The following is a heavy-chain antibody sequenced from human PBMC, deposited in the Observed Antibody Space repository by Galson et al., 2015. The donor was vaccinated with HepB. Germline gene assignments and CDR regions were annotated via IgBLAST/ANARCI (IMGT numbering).Heavy chain of an antibody. D-gene: IGHD6-13*01. J-gene: IGHJ6*02. Sequence: QSGAEVKKPGESLRISCKGSGYSFTSYWISWVRQMPGKGLEWMGRIDPSDSYTNYSPSFQGHVTISADKSISTAYLQWSSLKASDTAMYYCARHERSSSWQYYYGMDVWGQGTTVTVSS. V-gene: IGHV5-10-1*01. CDR3: ARHERSSSWQYYYGMDV. CDR2: IDPSDSYT. CDR1: GYSFTSYW.